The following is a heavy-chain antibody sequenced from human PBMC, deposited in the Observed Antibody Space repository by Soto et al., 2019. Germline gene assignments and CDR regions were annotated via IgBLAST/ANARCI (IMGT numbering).Heavy chain of an antibody. D-gene: IGHD1-1*01. CDR3: ARVERGTATTVVDAFDI. CDR1: GGFVSSGSYY. CDR2: MSHSGGT. Sequence: QVQLQQWGAGLLKPSEILSLTCAVYGGFVSSGSYYWSWIRQPPGKGLEWIGEMSHSGGTHLNPSPKGQVTISVDTSRNQFSLKMSSVTAADTALYYCARVERGTATTVVDAFDIWGPGTMVTVSS. J-gene: IGHJ3*02. V-gene: IGHV4-34*01.